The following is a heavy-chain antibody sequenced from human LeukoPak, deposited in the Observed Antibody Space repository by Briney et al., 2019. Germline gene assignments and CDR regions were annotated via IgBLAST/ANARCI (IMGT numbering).Heavy chain of an antibody. V-gene: IGHV1-2*02. D-gene: IGHD6-13*01. CDR3: ARHIAAQEIDY. CDR1: GYTFTGYY. CDR2: INPHSGGT. Sequence: GASVKVSCKASGYTFTGYYMHWVRQAPGQGLEWMGWINPHSGGTNYAQKFQGRVTMTRDTSISTAYMELSRLRSDDTAVYYCARHIAAQEIDYWGQGTLVTVSS. J-gene: IGHJ4*02.